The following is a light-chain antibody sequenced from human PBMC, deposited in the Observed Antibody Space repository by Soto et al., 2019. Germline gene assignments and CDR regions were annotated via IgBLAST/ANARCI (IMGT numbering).Light chain of an antibody. CDR3: CSSAGTYTSV. J-gene: IGLJ3*02. Sequence: QSALTQPRSVSGSPGQSVTISCTGTSSDVGGYNYVSWYQQHPGKAPKLMIYDVSKRPSGVPDRFSGSKSGNTASLTISGIQSEDEADYYFCSSAGTYTSVFGGGTKLTVL. CDR1: SSDVGGYNY. CDR2: DVS. V-gene: IGLV2-11*01.